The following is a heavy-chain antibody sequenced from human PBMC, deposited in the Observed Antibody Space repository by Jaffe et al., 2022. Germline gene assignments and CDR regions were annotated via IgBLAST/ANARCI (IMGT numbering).Heavy chain of an antibody. D-gene: IGHD4-17*01. Sequence: EVQLLESGGGLVQPGGSLRLSCAASGFTFSSYAMSWVRQAPGKGLEWVSAISGSGGSTYYADSVKGRFTISRDNSKNTLYLQMNSLRAEDTAVYYCAKDLGHDYGDYDLSYYYYYMDVWGKGTTVTVSS. J-gene: IGHJ6*03. CDR3: AKDLGHDYGDYDLSYYYYYMDV. V-gene: IGHV3-23*01. CDR1: GFTFSSYA. CDR2: ISGSGGST.